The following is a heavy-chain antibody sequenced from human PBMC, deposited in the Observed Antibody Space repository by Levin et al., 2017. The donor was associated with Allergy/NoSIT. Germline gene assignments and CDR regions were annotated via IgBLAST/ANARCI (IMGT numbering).Heavy chain of an antibody. CDR1: GYTFTSYD. V-gene: IGHV1-8*01. CDR2: MNPNSGNT. CDR3: ASGGLAVAGTSNYFDY. Sequence: ASVKVSCKASGYTFTSYDINWVRQATGQGLEWMGWMNPNSGNTGYAQKFQGRVTMTRNTSISTAYMELSSLRSEDTAVYYCASGGLAVAGTSNYFDYWGQGTLVTVSS. D-gene: IGHD6-19*01. J-gene: IGHJ4*02.